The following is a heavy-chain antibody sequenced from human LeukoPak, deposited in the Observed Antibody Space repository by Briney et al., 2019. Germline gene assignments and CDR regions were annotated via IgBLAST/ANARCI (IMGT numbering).Heavy chain of an antibody. CDR1: GGSISSGGYY. D-gene: IGHD3-16*02. CDR3: AREVPVWATYRPFDY. V-gene: IGHV4-31*03. J-gene: IGHJ4*02. Sequence: PSETLSLTCTVSGGSISSGGYYWRWIRQHPGKGVEWIVYIYYSGSTYYNPPLKTRVTISVPTSNTQFPPKLSSVTSADTAVYYCAREVPVWATYRPFDYWGQGPLVTVSS. CDR2: IYYSGST.